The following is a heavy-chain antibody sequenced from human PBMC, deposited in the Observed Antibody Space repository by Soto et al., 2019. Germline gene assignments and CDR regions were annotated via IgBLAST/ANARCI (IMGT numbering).Heavy chain of an antibody. V-gene: IGHV1-46*01. J-gene: IGHJ4*02. CDR2: INPSGGST. D-gene: IGHD3-22*01. CDR3: ARGQWSAVVVIPFDY. Sequence: QVQLVQSGAEVKKPGASVKVSCKASGYTFTSYYMHWVRQAPGQGLEWMGIINPSGGSTSYAQKFQGRGTXTXDXSTXTVYMELSSLGSEDTAVYYCARGQWSAVVVIPFDYWGQGTLVTVSS. CDR1: GYTFTSYY.